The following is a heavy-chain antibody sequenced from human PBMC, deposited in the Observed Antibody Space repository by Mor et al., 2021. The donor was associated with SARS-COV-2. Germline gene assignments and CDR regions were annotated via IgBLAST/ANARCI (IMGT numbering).Heavy chain of an antibody. J-gene: IGHJ5*02. D-gene: IGHD2-15*01. CDR2: SGST. Sequence: SGSTNYNPSLKSRVTISVDTSKNQFSLKLSSVTAADTAVYYCARGRGTPPAHYCSGGSCYLRVGWFDPWGQGTL. CDR3: ARGRGTPPAHYCSGGSCYLRVGWFDP. V-gene: IGHV4-34*01.